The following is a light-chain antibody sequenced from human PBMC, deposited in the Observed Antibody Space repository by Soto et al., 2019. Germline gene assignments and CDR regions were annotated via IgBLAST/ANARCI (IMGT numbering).Light chain of an antibody. CDR1: QNINNN. CDR2: HAS. Sequence: EIVMTQSPATLSVSPGERATLSCRASQNINNNLAWYQQKPGQVPRLLIYHASTGATGIPARFSGSGSGTKLTLTISSVQSEDFAVYCCQQYNDWPLTFGGGTKVEIK. V-gene: IGKV3-15*01. CDR3: QQYNDWPLT. J-gene: IGKJ4*01.